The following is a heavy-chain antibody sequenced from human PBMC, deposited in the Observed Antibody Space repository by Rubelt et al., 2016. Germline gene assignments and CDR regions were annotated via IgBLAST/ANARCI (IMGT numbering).Heavy chain of an antibody. D-gene: IGHD6-13*01. J-gene: IGHJ4*02. Sequence: QVQLVQSGAEVKKPGASVKVSCKASGYTFTSYAMHWVRQAPGQRLEWMGWINAGNGNTKYCPKFSVRVTLTWDTAASTAYMELSGLKSDDTAVYYCARVSAAKFDSWGQGTLVTVSS. CDR3: ARVSAAKFDS. CDR1: GYTFTSYA. V-gene: IGHV1-3*01. CDR2: INAGNGNT.